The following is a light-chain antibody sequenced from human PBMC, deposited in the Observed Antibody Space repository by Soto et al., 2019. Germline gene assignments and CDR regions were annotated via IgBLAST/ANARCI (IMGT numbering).Light chain of an antibody. CDR2: SNN. Sequence: QSVLTQPPSASGTPGQRVTISCSGSSSNIGSNTVNWYQQLPGTAPKLLIYSNNQRPSRVPDRFSGSKSGTSASLAISGLQSEDEADYYCAAWDDSLNGPRFGGGTKLTVL. CDR1: SSNIGSNT. J-gene: IGLJ2*01. CDR3: AAWDDSLNGPR. V-gene: IGLV1-44*01.